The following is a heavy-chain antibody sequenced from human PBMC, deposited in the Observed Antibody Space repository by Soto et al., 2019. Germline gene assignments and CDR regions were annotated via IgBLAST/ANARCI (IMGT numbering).Heavy chain of an antibody. Sequence: GGSLRLSCAASGFTFSSYSMNWVRQAPGKGLEWVSSISSSSSYIYYADSVKGRFTISRDNAKNSLYLQMNSLRAEDTAVYYCARVSCSSGGSCYPFDYWGQGTMVTVS. V-gene: IGHV3-21*01. CDR3: ARVSCSSGGSCYPFDY. D-gene: IGHD2-15*01. CDR2: ISSSSSYI. J-gene: IGHJ4*02. CDR1: GFTFSSYS.